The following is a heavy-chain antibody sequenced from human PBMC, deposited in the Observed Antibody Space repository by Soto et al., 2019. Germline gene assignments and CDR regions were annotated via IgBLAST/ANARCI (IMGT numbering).Heavy chain of an antibody. D-gene: IGHD6-19*01. CDR1: GFTFSTYG. CDR3: AKDRGYSSGGGLDY. CDR2: ISFDGSHK. Sequence: QVQLVESGGGVVQPGRSLRLSCAASGFTFSTYGMHCVRQAPGKGLEWVAVISFDGSHKSYADSVKGRFTISRDNSKNTLYLQMNSLRAEDTAVYYCAKDRGYSSGGGLDYWGQGTLVTVSS. J-gene: IGHJ4*02. V-gene: IGHV3-30*18.